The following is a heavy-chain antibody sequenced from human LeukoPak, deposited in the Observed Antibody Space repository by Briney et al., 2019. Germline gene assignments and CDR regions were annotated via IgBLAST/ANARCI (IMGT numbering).Heavy chain of an antibody. J-gene: IGHJ4*02. D-gene: IGHD3-22*01. CDR1: GFTFNTYW. CDR3: AVNYYDSSGYLALDY. CDR2: IKKDGSEK. Sequence: GGSLRLSCAASGFTFNTYWMSWVRQAPGKGLEWVANIKKDGSEKYYVDSVKGRFTISRDNAKNSLYLQMNSLRAEDTAVYYCAVNYYDSSGYLALDYWGQGTLVTVSS. V-gene: IGHV3-7*01.